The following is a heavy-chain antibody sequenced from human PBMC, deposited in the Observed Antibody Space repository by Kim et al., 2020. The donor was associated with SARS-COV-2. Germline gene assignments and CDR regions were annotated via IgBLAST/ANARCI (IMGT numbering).Heavy chain of an antibody. J-gene: IGHJ3*01. CDR3: ARGGRVETPSYPFDL. CDR1: GYTFTDFY. D-gene: IGHD3-16*01. Sequence: ASVKVFCKASGYTFTDFYIHWVRQAPGQGLEWVGRINPKNGGTNYAQKFQDRVTMSRDTSISTAYMELSRLISDDTVVYYCARGGRVETPSYPFDLWGQGTMVTVSS. V-gene: IGHV1-2*05. CDR2: INPKNGGT.